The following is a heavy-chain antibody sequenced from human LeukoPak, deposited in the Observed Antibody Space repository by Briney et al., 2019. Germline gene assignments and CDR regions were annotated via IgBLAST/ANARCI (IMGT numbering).Heavy chain of an antibody. CDR1: GFTFSSYG. Sequence: GRSLRLSCAASGFTFSSYGMHWVRQAPGKGLEWVAVISYDGSNKYYADSVKGRFTISRDNSKNTLYLQMNSLRAEDTAVYYCAKAELAYCGGDCYSMDVWGQGTTVTVSS. CDR3: AKAELAYCGGDCYSMDV. J-gene: IGHJ6*02. D-gene: IGHD2-21*02. CDR2: ISYDGSNK. V-gene: IGHV3-30*18.